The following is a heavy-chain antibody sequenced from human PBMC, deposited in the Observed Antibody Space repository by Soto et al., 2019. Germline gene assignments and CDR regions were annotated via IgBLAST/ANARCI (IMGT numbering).Heavy chain of an antibody. CDR1: GFTFGDYS. CDR3: TRASSEYSSSMVYYYMDV. J-gene: IGHJ6*03. CDR2: IRSKAYGGTT. D-gene: IGHD6-13*01. V-gene: IGHV3-49*03. Sequence: PGGSLRVSCTASGFTFGDYSMSWFSKAPGKGLEWLGFIRSKAYGGTTEYAASVKGRFTISRDDSKSIAYLQMNSLKTEDTAVYYCTRASSEYSSSMVYYYMDVWGKGTTVTVSS.